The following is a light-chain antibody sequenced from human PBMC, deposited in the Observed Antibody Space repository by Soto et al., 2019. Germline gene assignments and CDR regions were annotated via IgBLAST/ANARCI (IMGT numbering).Light chain of an antibody. Sequence: EIVLTQSPGTLSLSPGERASLSCRASQSVSSNYLAWYQQKPCQAPRLLIYGASSRATGIPDRFSGSGSGTDFTLTISRLEPEDFAVYYCQQYGSSPKTFGQGTKVDIK. CDR1: QSVSSNY. J-gene: IGKJ1*01. CDR2: GAS. CDR3: QQYGSSPKT. V-gene: IGKV3-20*01.